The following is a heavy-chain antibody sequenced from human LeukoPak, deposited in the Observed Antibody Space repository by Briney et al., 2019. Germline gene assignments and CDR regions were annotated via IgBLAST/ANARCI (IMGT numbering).Heavy chain of an antibody. D-gene: IGHD3-10*01. Sequence: SETLSLTCTVSRDSISTYYWSWIRQPPGKVLGWLGYICYTGSTKYNPSLKSRVTISVDTSKNQFSLKLASVTAADTAVYYCARESGYDGSGSYYDGDLDIWGQGTMVTVSS. CDR1: RDSISTYY. CDR2: ICYTGST. J-gene: IGHJ3*02. CDR3: ARESGYDGSGSYYDGDLDI. V-gene: IGHV4-59*12.